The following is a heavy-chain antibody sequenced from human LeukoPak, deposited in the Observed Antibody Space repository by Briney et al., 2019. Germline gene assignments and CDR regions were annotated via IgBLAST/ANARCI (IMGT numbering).Heavy chain of an antibody. V-gene: IGHV4-4*07. D-gene: IGHD2-15*01. CDR3: ARVMVVAARWSIDY. Sequence: PSETLSLTCTVSGGSISSYYWSWIRQPAGKGLEWIGRIYTSGSTNYNPSLKSRVTMSVDTSKNQFSLKLNSVTAADTAVYYCARVMVVAARWSIDYWGQGTLVTVSS. J-gene: IGHJ4*02. CDR1: GGSISSYY. CDR2: IYTSGST.